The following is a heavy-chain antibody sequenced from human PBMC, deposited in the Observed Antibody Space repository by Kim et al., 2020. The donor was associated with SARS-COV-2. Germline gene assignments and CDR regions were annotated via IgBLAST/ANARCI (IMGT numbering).Heavy chain of an antibody. V-gene: IGHV3-23*01. CDR1: GFTFSRYA. D-gene: IGHD6-19*01. J-gene: IGHJ4*02. CDR3: AKAHPSSGWPTFDS. Sequence: GGSLRLSCAASGFTFSRYAMSWVRQAPGKGPEWIAAVNNGGNAYYANSAKGRFTVSRDNNRNTLDLQMNSLTAEDTALYFCAKAHPSSGWPTFDSWGQGT. CDR2: VNNGGNA.